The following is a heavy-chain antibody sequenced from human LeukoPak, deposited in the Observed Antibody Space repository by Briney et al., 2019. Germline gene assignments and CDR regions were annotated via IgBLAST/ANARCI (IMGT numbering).Heavy chain of an antibody. V-gene: IGHV4-34*01. D-gene: IGHD4-17*01. CDR3: ARRVAATTGFDY. J-gene: IGHJ4*02. CDR1: GGSFSGYY. Sequence: PSETLSLTCAVYGGSFSGYYWSWIRQPPGKGLEWIGEINHSGSTNYNPSLKSRVTISVDTSKNQFSLKLSSVTAADTAVYYCARRVAATTGFDYWGQGTLVTVSS. CDR2: INHSGST.